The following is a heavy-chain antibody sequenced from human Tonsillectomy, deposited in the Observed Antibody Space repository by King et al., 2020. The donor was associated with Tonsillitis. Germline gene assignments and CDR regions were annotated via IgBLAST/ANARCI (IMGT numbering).Heavy chain of an antibody. D-gene: IGHD2-15*01. V-gene: IGHV2-70*11. CDR2: IEWDDDK. CDR1: GFSLSTSGMC. Sequence: TLKESGPALVKPTQTLTLTCTVSGFSLSTSGMCVSWIRQPPGKALEWLARIEWDDDKDYSTSLKTRHTISKETAQNHVVLTMTNMDPGDTATYYCARIQGHCSGGSPDAFDIWGQGTVVTVSS. CDR3: ARIQGHCSGGSPDAFDI. J-gene: IGHJ3*02.